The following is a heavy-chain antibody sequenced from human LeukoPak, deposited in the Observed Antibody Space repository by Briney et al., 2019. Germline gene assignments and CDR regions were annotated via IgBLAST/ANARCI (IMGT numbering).Heavy chain of an antibody. V-gene: IGHV3-43*01. D-gene: IGHD1-26*01. CDR3: ARDSEYSGWSGYFDY. CDR2: ITWDGGSR. Sequence: GGSLRLSCVVSGFTFDDYTMHWVRQPPGKGLEWVSLITWDGGSRYYADSVKGRFTVSKDNSRNSLYLQMNSLTTEDTALYYCARDSEYSGWSGYFDYWGQGTLVTVSS. CDR1: GFTFDDYT. J-gene: IGHJ4*02.